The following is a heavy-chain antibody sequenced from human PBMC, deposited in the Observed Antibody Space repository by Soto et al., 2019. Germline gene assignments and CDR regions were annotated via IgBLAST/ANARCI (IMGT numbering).Heavy chain of an antibody. Sequence: GGSLRLSCAASGFTFSSYWMSWVRQAPGKGLEWVANIKQDGSEKYYVDSVKGRFTISRDNAKNSLYLQMNSLRAEDTAVYYCARGGGYFDWLFPPDAFDIWGQGTMVTVSS. CDR2: IKQDGSEK. J-gene: IGHJ3*02. CDR1: GFTFSSYW. V-gene: IGHV3-7*01. D-gene: IGHD3-9*01. CDR3: ARGGGYFDWLFPPDAFDI.